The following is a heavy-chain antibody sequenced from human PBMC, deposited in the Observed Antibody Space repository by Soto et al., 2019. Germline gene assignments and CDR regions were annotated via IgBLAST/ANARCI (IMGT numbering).Heavy chain of an antibody. J-gene: IGHJ4*02. CDR2: ILHDGSYK. D-gene: IGHD4-17*01. CDR3: AKGDYNSFLDY. Sequence: QVPLVESGGGVVQPWRSLRLSCAASGFTFSAYGMHWFRQPPGKGLEWVAVILHDGSYKYYGDSVKGRFTISRDNSKSTLYLQMNSVRGDDTAVYYCAKGDYNSFLDYWGQGTLVTVSS. V-gene: IGHV3-30*18. CDR1: GFTFSAYG.